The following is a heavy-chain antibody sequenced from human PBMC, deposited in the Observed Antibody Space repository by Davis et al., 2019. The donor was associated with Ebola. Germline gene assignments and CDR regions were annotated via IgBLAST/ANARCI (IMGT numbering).Heavy chain of an antibody. CDR1: GFTFSKAW. J-gene: IGHJ6*02. CDR3: TTTLPQRYYDSSGYYRYYYYYGMDV. D-gene: IGHD3-22*01. CDR2: IKSKIDGGTT. Sequence: GESLKISCAASGFTFSKAWMSWVRQAPGKGLEWVGRIKSKIDGGTTDYAAPVKGRFTISRDDSKNTLYLQMNSLKTEDTAVYYCTTTLPQRYYDSSGYYRYYYYYGMDVWGQGTTVTVSS. V-gene: IGHV3-15*01.